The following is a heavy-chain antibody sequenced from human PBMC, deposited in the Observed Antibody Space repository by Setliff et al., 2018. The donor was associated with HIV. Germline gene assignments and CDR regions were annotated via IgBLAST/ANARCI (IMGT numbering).Heavy chain of an antibody. D-gene: IGHD2-2*01. CDR1: GFTFSSYE. Sequence: PGESLKISCAASGFTFSSYEMNWVRQAPGKGLEWVSYIGTSTSNIYYADSVKGRFTISRDNAKNSLYLQMNSLRAEDTAVYFCARGEPSILIEPAAFFDYWGQGTLVTGS. CDR2: IGTSTSNI. J-gene: IGHJ4*02. V-gene: IGHV3-48*03. CDR3: ARGEPSILIEPAAFFDY.